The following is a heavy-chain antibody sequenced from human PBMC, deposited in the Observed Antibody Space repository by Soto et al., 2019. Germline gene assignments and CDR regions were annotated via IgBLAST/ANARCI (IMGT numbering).Heavy chain of an antibody. CDR1: GLTVGDNY. D-gene: IGHD6-6*01. Sequence: GGSLRLCCAASGLTVGDNYMSWVRQAPGMGLEWVSAIYYNGTTYYADSVKGRFTISRDTSKNTLSLQMDSLRVEDTAVYYCVRPLSSRRNYGKDVWGQGTTVTVSS. CDR3: VRPLSSRRNYGKDV. V-gene: IGHV3-53*01. CDR2: IYYNGTT. J-gene: IGHJ6*02.